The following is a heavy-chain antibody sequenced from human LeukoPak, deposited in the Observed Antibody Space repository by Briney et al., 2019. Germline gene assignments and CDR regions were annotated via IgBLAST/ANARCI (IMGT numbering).Heavy chain of an antibody. CDR2: ISGSGGST. V-gene: IGHV3-23*01. Sequence: GGSLRLSCAASGFTFSSYAMSWVRQAPGKGPEWVSAISGSGGSTYYADSVKGRFTISRDNSKNTLYLQMNSLRAEDTAVYYCAKGRGYIVVVTGDYFDHWGQGTLVTVSS. CDR1: GFTFSSYA. D-gene: IGHD2-21*02. CDR3: AKGRGYIVVVTGDYFDH. J-gene: IGHJ4*02.